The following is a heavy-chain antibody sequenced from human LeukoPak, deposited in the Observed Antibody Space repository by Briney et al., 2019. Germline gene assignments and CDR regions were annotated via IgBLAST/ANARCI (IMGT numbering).Heavy chain of an antibody. Sequence: SETLSLTCAVYGGSFSGYYWSWIRQPPGKGLEWIGEINHSGSTNYNPSLKSRVTISVDTSKNQFPLKLSSVTAADTAVYYCARRYYYNLGSFPFDFWGQGTLVTVSS. CDR3: ARRYYYNLGSFPFDF. V-gene: IGHV4-34*01. J-gene: IGHJ4*02. CDR2: INHSGST. CDR1: GGSFSGYY. D-gene: IGHD3-10*01.